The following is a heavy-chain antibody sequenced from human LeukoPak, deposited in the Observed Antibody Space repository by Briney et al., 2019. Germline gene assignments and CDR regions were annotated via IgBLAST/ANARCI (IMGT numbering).Heavy chain of an antibody. V-gene: IGHV4-59*08. CDR3: ARSQSTIDAFDI. CDR1: GGSISSYY. CDR2: IYYSGST. J-gene: IGHJ3*02. Sequence: SETLSLTCTVSGGSISSYYWSWIRQPPGKGLEWIWYIYYSGSTNYNPSLKSRVTISVDTSKNQFSLKLISVTAADPAVDYCARSQSTIDAFDIWGQGTMVTVSS. D-gene: IGHD1-1*01.